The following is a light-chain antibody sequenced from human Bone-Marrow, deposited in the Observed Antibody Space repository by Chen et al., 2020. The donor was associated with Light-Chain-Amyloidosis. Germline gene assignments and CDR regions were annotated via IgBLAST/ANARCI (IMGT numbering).Light chain of an antibody. Sequence: QLVLTQSPSASASLGAPVQLTCTLSSGHSSYAIAWHQQQPEKGPRYLMKLNSDDSHSKGDGIPDRFSGSSSGAERYLAIYSLQSEDEADYYCQTWGTGIQVFGGGTKLTVL. CDR1: SGHSSYA. J-gene: IGLJ2*01. V-gene: IGLV4-69*01. CDR2: LNSDDSH. CDR3: QTWGTGIQV.